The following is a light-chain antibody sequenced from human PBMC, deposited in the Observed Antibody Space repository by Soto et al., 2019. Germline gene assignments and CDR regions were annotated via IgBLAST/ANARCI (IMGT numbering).Light chain of an antibody. CDR2: DAS. J-gene: IGKJ4*01. V-gene: IGKV3-11*01. CDR1: QSVSSY. Sequence: EILLTQSPATVSFSRGERATLSCRASQSVSSYLAWNQQKPGQAPRLLIYDASNRATGIPARFSGSGSGTDFTLTISSLEPEDFAVYYCQQRSSWPLTFGGGTKVDIK. CDR3: QQRSSWPLT.